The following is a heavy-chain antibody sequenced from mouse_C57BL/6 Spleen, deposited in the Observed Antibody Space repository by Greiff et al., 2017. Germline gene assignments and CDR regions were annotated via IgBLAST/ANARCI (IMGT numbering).Heavy chain of an antibody. CDR3: ARGEGSVDY. D-gene: IGHD1-1*02. CDR1: GYSITSGYY. V-gene: IGHV3-6*01. Sequence: ESGPGLVKPSQSLSLTCCVTGYSITSGYYWNWIRQFPGNKLEWMGYISYDGSNNYNPSLKNRISIPRDTSKNQFFLKLNSVTTEDTATYYCARGEGSVDYWGQGTTLTVSS. CDR2: ISYDGSN. J-gene: IGHJ2*01.